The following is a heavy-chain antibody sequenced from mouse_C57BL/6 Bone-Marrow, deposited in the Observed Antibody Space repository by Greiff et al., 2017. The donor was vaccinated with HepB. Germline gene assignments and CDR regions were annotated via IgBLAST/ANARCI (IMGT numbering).Heavy chain of an antibody. J-gene: IGHJ2*01. D-gene: IGHD4-1*01. V-gene: IGHV1-82*01. CDR2: IYPGDGDT. Sequence: QVQLQQSGPELVKPGASVKISCKASGYAFSSSWMNWVKQRPGKGLEWIGRIYPGDGDTNYNGKFKGKATLTADKSSSTAYMQLSSLTSEDSAVYFCARRLGPGDYWGQGTTLTVSS. CDR1: GYAFSSSW. CDR3: ARRLGPGDY.